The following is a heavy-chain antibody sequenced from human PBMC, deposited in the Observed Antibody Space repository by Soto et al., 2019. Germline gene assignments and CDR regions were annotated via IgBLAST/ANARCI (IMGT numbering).Heavy chain of an antibody. D-gene: IGHD6-19*01. Sequence: GGSLRLSCAASGFTFSSYGMHWVRQAPGKGLEWVAVISYDGSNKYYADSVKGRFTISRDNSKNTLYLQMNSLRAEDTAVYYCAKDQWLVQSYYYGMDVWGQGTTVTVSS. V-gene: IGHV3-30*18. CDR2: ISYDGSNK. J-gene: IGHJ6*02. CDR1: GFTFSSYG. CDR3: AKDQWLVQSYYYGMDV.